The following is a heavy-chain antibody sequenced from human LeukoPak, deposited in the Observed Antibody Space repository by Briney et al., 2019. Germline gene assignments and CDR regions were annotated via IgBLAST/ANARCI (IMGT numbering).Heavy chain of an antibody. J-gene: IGHJ6*02. CDR3: ARFDSGADYYYYGMDV. CDR2: ISSSSSYI. V-gene: IGHV3-21*01. Sequence: PGGSLRLSCAASGFTFSSYSMNWVRQAPGKELEWVSSISSSSSYIYYADSVKGRFTISRDNAKNSLYLQMNSLRAEDTAVYYCARFDSGADYYYYGMDVWGQGTTVTVSS. CDR1: GFTFSSYS. D-gene: IGHD6-19*01.